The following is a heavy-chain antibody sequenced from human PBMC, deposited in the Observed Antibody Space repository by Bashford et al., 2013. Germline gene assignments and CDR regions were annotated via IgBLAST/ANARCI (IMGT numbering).Heavy chain of an antibody. Sequence: SETLSLTCTVSGGSISSANYYWVWIRQPPGKGLEWIGSFYPGGSTYYKPSLKSRVTVSVDTSTNQFFLTLSSVTAADTAVYYCTRRAHMSLAVWGQGTTVTVSS. J-gene: IGHJ6*02. CDR2: FYPGGST. CDR1: GGSISSANYY. V-gene: IGHV4-39*01. D-gene: IGHD2-21*01. CDR3: TRRAHMSLAV.